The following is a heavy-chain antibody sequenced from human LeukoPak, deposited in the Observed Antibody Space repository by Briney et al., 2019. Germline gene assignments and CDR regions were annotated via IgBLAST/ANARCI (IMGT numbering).Heavy chain of an antibody. CDR1: GDSISSNKW. J-gene: IGHJ5*01. CDR2: VYRSGTA. CDR3: ARDSGWHSDS. D-gene: IGHD6-19*01. Sequence: SGTLSLTCAVSGDSISSNKWWHWVRQAPGKGLEWIGEVYRSGTANHNPSLKNRVTISVDKSKNQFSLNLRSVTAADTAVYYCARDSGWHSDSWGQGTLVTVSS. V-gene: IGHV4-4*02.